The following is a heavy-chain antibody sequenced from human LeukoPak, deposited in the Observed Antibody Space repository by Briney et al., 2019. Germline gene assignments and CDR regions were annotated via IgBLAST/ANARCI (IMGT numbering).Heavy chain of an antibody. CDR1: GGSISSYY. CDR3: ARDSEYYGWGRSHLINAGYYYYYMDV. J-gene: IGHJ6*03. Sequence: PSETLSLTCTVSGGSISSYYWSWIRQPAGKGLEWIGRIYTSGSTNYNPSLKSRVTMSVDTSKNQFSLKLSSVTAADTAVYYCARDSEYYGWGRSHLINAGYYYYYMDVWGKGTTVTVSS. CDR2: IYTSGST. D-gene: IGHD3-10*01. V-gene: IGHV4-4*07.